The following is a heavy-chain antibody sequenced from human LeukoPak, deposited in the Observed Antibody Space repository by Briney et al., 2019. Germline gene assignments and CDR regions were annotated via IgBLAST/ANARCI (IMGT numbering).Heavy chain of an antibody. Sequence: ASVKVSCKASGYTFTSYDINWVRQATGQGLEWMGWMNPNSGTTGYAQKFQGRVTMTRNTSISTAYMELSSLRSEDTAVYYCARGSGIAVADNWFDPWGQGTLVTVSS. V-gene: IGHV1-8*01. J-gene: IGHJ5*02. D-gene: IGHD6-19*01. CDR2: MNPNSGTT. CDR1: GYTFTSYD. CDR3: ARGSGIAVADNWFDP.